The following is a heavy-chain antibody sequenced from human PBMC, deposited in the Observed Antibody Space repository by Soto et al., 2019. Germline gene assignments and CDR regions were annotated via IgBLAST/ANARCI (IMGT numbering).Heavy chain of an antibody. CDR1: GGSIISTTYY. Sequence: QLQLQESGPGLVKSSETLSLTCTVSGGSIISTTYYWGWIRQPPGKGLEWIGSMSYSGSTNYNPSLKSRVTISVDTSKNRFFLNLTSVTATDTALYYCASEVGDYTYDYWGQGTLVTVSS. CDR2: MSYSGST. CDR3: ASEVGDYTYDY. J-gene: IGHJ4*02. V-gene: IGHV4-39*01. D-gene: IGHD4-17*01.